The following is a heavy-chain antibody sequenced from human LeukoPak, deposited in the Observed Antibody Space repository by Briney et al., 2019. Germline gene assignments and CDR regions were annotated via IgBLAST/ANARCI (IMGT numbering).Heavy chain of an antibody. J-gene: IGHJ4*02. V-gene: IGHV4-34*01. CDR3: ASSYYDTVGFSPFDY. Sequence: SETLSLTCAVYGGSFSGYYWSWIRQTPLKGLEWLGQVNDSGSANYNPSLRSRGTMSVDTSKNQFSMKLTSVTAADTAVYFCASSYYDTVGFSPFDYWGQGTLVTVSS. CDR2: VNDSGSA. D-gene: IGHD3-22*01. CDR1: GGSFSGYY.